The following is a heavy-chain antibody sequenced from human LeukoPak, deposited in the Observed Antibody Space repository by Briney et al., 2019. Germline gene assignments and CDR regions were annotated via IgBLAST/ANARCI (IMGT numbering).Heavy chain of an antibody. CDR3: ARGGNWNPETPFDY. V-gene: IGHV3-21*01. CDR1: GFTFGSYS. Sequence: GSLRLSCAASGFTFGSYSMNWVRQAPGKGLEWVSSISSSSSYIYYADSVKGRFTISRDNAKKSLYLQLNSLRADDTAVYYCARGGNWNPETPFDYWGQGTLVTVSS. CDR2: ISSSSSYI. J-gene: IGHJ4*02. D-gene: IGHD1-1*01.